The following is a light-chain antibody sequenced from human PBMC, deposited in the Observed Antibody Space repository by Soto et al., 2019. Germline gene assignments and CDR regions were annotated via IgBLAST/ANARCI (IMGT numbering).Light chain of an antibody. CDR1: QSVSSN. CDR2: GAS. Sequence: VCVIPRQTATLSFRASQSVSSNLAWYQQKPGQAPRLLIYGASTRATGIPARFSGSASGTEFTLTISSLQSEDFTLYCCPLSNKWPLTFGQ. J-gene: IGKJ1*01. V-gene: IGKV3-15*01. CDR3: PLSNKWPLT.